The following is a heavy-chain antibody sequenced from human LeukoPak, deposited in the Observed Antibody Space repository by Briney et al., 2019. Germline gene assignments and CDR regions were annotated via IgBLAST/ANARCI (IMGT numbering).Heavy chain of an antibody. J-gene: IGHJ4*02. CDR1: GFTFSSYA. Sequence: GGSLRLSCAASGFTFSSYAMHWVRQAPGKGLEWVAVISYDGSNKYYADSVKGRFTISRDNSKNTLYLQMNSLRAEDTAVYYCAKESGDIVVVPAAFDYWGQGTLVTVSS. CDR2: ISYDGSNK. D-gene: IGHD2-2*01. V-gene: IGHV3-30*04. CDR3: AKESGDIVVVPAAFDY.